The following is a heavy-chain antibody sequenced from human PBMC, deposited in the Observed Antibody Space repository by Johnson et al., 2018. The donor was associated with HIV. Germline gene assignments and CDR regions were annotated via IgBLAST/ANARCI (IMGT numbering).Heavy chain of an antibody. CDR3: ARVRGGRENAFDI. CDR2: IKSKTDGSNT. V-gene: IGHV3-15*01. D-gene: IGHD1-26*01. Sequence: MQLVESGGGLVKPGGSLRLSCAASGFTFSNAWMSWVRQAPGKGLEWVGRIKSKTDGSNTYYADSVKGRFTISRDNSKNTMSLQMNSPRVEDTAVYYCARVRGGRENAFDIWGQGTMVTVSS. J-gene: IGHJ3*02. CDR1: GFTFSNAW.